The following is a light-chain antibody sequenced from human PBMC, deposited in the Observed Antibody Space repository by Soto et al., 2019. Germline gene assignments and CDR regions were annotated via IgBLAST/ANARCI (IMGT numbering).Light chain of an antibody. CDR3: QPYHNWPLT. J-gene: IGKJ4*01. V-gene: IGKV3-15*01. CDR2: DTS. CDR1: QGIGDT. Sequence: EVVMTQSPASLSGWPGEGVRVGVRASQGIGDTLAWYQHKPGQTPRLLIYDTSTRATGVPARFSGSRSGPEFTLTINSLQSQDFAIYYCQPYHNWPLTFGGGTKVDIK.